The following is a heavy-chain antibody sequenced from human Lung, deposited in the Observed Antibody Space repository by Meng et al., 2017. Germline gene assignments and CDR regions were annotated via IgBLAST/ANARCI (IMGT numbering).Heavy chain of an antibody. D-gene: IGHD4-11*01. V-gene: IGHV4-34*01. CDR3: ARGPTTMAHDFDY. CDR2: INHSGST. Sequence: QVQLQLWGVGLFKPSETRSLTCIVSGGSFSDYSGSWIRQPPGKGLEWIGEINHSGSTTYNPSLESRATISVDTSQNNLSLKLSSVTAADSAVYYCARGPTTMAHDFDYWGQGTLVTVSS. J-gene: IGHJ4*02. CDR1: GGSFSDYS.